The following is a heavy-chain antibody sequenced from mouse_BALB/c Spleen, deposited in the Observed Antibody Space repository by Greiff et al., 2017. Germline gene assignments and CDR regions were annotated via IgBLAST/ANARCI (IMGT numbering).Heavy chain of an antibody. CDR1: GFTFSNYW. CDR2: IRLKSNNYAT. V-gene: IGHV6-6*02. J-gene: IGHJ1*01. CDR3: TSYYGYDVWYFDV. D-gene: IGHD2-9*01. Sequence: EVKLQESGGGLVQPGGSMKLSCVASGFTFSNYWMNWVRQSPEKGLEWVAEIRLKSNNYATHYAESVKGRFTISRDDSKSSVYLQMNNLRAEDTGIYYCTSYYGYDVWYFDVWGAGTTVTVSS.